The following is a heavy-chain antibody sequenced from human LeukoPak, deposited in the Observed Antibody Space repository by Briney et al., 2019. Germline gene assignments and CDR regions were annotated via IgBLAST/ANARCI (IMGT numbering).Heavy chain of an antibody. J-gene: IGHJ2*01. CDR1: GGSISPYY. V-gene: IGHV4-59*01. CDR3: ARVVPYYYWYFDL. D-gene: IGHD3-10*01. Sequence: SETLSLTCTVSGGSISPYYWSWIRQPPGKGLEWIGYIYYSGSTNYNPSLKSRVTISVDTSKNQFSLKLSSVTAADTAVYYCARVVPYYYWYFDLWGRGTLVTVSS. CDR2: IYYSGST.